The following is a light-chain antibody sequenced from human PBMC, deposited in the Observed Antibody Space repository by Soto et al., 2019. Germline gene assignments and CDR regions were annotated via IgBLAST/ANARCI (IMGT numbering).Light chain of an antibody. J-gene: IGLJ2*01. CDR2: DVS. V-gene: IGLV2-14*01. CDR1: SSDVGGYNY. CDR3: SSYTTSGSLV. Sequence: QSALTQPASVSGSPGQSITISCTGTSSDVGGYNYVSWYQQHPGKAPKLMIYDVSNRPSGVSNRFSGSKSGNTASLTISGLQAEDEADYYCSSYTTSGSLVFGGGIQLTVL.